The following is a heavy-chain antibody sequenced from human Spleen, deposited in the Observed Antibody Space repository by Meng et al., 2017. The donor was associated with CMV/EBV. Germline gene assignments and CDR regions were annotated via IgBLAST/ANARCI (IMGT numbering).Heavy chain of an antibody. D-gene: IGHD2-2*01. CDR2: IYPGDSDT. V-gene: IGHV5-51*01. CDR3: ARHGAPAAGQGAPKHYYYYYGMDV. J-gene: IGHJ6*02. Sequence: GWVRQMPGKGLEWMGIIYPGDSDTRYSPSFQGQVTISADKSISTAYLQWSSLKASDTAMYYCARHGAPAAGQGAPKHYYYYYGMDVWGQGTTVTVSS.